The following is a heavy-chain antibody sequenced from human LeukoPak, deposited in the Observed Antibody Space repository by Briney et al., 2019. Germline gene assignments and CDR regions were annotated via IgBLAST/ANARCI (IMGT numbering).Heavy chain of an antibody. CDR1: GFTFSSFG. Sequence: PGGSLRLSCAASGFTFSSFGMHWVRQAPGKGLEWVSHIPYDESNKYYADSVKGRFTISRDTSKNTLFLQMNSLRVEDTAVYYCAKDNPVLDSWGQGTPVTVSS. CDR2: IPYDESNK. V-gene: IGHV3-30*02. J-gene: IGHJ4*02. CDR3: AKDNPVLDS.